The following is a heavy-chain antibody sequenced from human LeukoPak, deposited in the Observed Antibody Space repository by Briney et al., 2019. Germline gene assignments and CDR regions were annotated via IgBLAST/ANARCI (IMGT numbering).Heavy chain of an antibody. J-gene: IGHJ5*02. D-gene: IGHD7-27*01. V-gene: IGHV4-30-4*08. CDR2: IYHSGST. CDR3: ARDAHWGLGWFDP. Sequence: SETLSLTCTVSGGSISSGDYYWSWIRQPPGKGLEWIGYIYHSGSTYYNPSLKSRVTISVDTSKNQFSLKLSSVTAADTAVYYCARDAHWGLGWFDPWGQGTLVTVSS. CDR1: GGSISSGDYY.